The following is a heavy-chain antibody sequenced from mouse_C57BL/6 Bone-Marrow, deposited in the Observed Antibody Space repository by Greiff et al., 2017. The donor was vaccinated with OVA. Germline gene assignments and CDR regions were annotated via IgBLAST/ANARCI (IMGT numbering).Heavy chain of an antibody. CDR3: TRKRKLAFAY. CDR1: GYTFTDYE. V-gene: IGHV1-15*01. CDR2: IDPETGGT. D-gene: IGHD4-1*01. J-gene: IGHJ3*01. Sequence: VKLMESGAELVRPGASVTLSCKASGYTFTDYEMHWVKQTPVHGLEWIGAIDPETGGTAYNQKFKGKAILTADKSSSTAYMELRSLTSEDSAVYYCTRKRKLAFAYWGQGTLVTVSA.